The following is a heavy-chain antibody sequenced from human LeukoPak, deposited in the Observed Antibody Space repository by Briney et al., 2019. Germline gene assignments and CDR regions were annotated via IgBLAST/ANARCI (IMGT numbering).Heavy chain of an antibody. J-gene: IGHJ4*02. Sequence: GGSLRLSCAASGFTVSSNYMSWVRQAPGKGLEWVSVIRDSGGMTFYADSVKGRFTISRDNSRNTLYLQMNSLGAEDTATYYCTRHAGSGWFAAYQYWGQGILVTVS. CDR1: GFTVSSNY. V-gene: IGHV3-53*01. D-gene: IGHD6-19*01. CDR3: TRHAGSGWFAAYQY. CDR2: IRDSGGMT.